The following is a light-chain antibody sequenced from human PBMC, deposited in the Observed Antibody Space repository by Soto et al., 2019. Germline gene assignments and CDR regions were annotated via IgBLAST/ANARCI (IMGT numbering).Light chain of an antibody. J-gene: IGLJ2*01. CDR2: GNT. Sequence: QSVLTQPPSVSGAPGQRVTISCTGSSSNIGAGYDVHWYHQLPGTAPKLLIYGNTDRPSGVPDRFSGSKSGTSASLAITGLQAEDEADYYCQSYDSSLNGVVFGGGTKLTVL. CDR1: SSNIGAGYD. CDR3: QSYDSSLNGVV. V-gene: IGLV1-40*01.